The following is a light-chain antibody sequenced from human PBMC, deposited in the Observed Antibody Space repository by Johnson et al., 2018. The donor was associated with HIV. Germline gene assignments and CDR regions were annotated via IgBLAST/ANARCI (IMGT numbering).Light chain of an antibody. Sequence: QSVLTQPPSVSAAPGQKVTISCSGSSSNIGNNYVSWYQQLPGTAPKLLIYDNNKRPSGIPDRFSGSKSGTSATLGITGLQTGDEADYYCGTWDSSLGASYVVGTGTKVTVL. J-gene: IGLJ1*01. V-gene: IGLV1-51*01. CDR1: SSNIGNNY. CDR2: DNN. CDR3: GTWDSSLGASYV.